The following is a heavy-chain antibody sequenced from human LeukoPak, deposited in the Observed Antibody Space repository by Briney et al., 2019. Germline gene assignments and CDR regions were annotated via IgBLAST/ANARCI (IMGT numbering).Heavy chain of an antibody. CDR3: ATSYGSGSYDY. V-gene: IGHV4-34*01. CDR1: GGSFSGYY. Sequence: SETLSLTCAVYGGSFSGYYWNRIRQPPGKRLEWIGEINHSGSTNYNPSLKSRVTISVDTSKNQFSLKLSSVTAADTAVYYCATSYGSGSYDYRGQGTLVTVSS. D-gene: IGHD3-10*01. J-gene: IGHJ4*02. CDR2: INHSGST.